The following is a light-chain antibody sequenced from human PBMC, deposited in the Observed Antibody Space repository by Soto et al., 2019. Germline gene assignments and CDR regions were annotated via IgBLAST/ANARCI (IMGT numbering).Light chain of an antibody. CDR1: QSVSSSY. CDR2: GAS. J-gene: IGKJ1*01. CDR3: QQYGSSPLT. Sequence: EIVLTQSPGTLSLSPGERATLSCRASQSVSSSYLAWYQQKPGQAPRLLIYGASSRGTGIPDRFSGSGSATDFTLTISRLEPEDFAEYYCQQYGSSPLTFGQGTKVEIK. V-gene: IGKV3-20*01.